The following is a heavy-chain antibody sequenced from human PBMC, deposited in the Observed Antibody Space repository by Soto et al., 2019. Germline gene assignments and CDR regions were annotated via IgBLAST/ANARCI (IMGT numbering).Heavy chain of an antibody. J-gene: IGHJ4*02. D-gene: IGHD2-21*01. Sequence: WGSLRLSCAASGFTFSSYEINCVRHSPLEWFEWLSYISGSDSTIYYADSVRGRFTISRDNAKNSLYLEMNSLRAEDTAVYYCATLWGSSDYWGQGTLVTVSS. CDR1: GFTFSSYE. CDR3: ATLWGSSDY. CDR2: ISGSDSTI. V-gene: IGHV3-48*03.